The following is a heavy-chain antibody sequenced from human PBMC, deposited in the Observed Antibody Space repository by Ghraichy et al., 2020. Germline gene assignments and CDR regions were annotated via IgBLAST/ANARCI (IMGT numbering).Heavy chain of an antibody. Sequence: GGSLRLSCAAAGFTISSYAIHWVRQAPGKGLEWVSYISSSATSIHYADSVKGRFTVSSDNARNSLYLQMNSLRAEDTAVYYCTRVSTSGSYNWFDPWGKGTLVTVSS. V-gene: IGHV3-48*03. CDR1: GFTISSYA. CDR2: ISSSATSI. CDR3: TRVSTSGSYNWFDP. J-gene: IGHJ5*02. D-gene: IGHD5/OR15-5a*01.